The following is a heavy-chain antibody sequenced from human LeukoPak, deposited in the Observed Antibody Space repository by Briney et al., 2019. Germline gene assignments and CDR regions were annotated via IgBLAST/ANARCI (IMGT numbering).Heavy chain of an antibody. CDR2: IYTSGST. CDR3: ARDSSSWYGGAFDI. CDR1: GGSISSGSYY. J-gene: IGHJ3*02. D-gene: IGHD6-13*01. Sequence: SETLSLTCTVSGGSISSGSYYWSWIRQPAGKGLEWIGRIYTSGSTNYNPSLRSRVTISVDTSKNQFSLKLSSVTAADTAVYYCARDSSSWYGGAFDIWGQGTMVTVSS. V-gene: IGHV4-61*02.